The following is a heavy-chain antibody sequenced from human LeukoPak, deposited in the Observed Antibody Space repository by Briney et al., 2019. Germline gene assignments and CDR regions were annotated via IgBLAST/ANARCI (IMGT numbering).Heavy chain of an antibody. CDR3: ARGTDYYDSSGYLDY. CDR1: GGSFSGYY. CDR2: INHSGST. J-gene: IGHJ4*02. V-gene: IGHV4-34*01. Sequence: SSETLSLTCAVYGGSFSGYYWSWIRQPPGEGEEWIGEINHSGSTNYNPSLKSRVTISVDTSKNQFSLKLSSVTAVDTAVYYCARGTDYYDSSGYLDYWGQGTLVTVSS. D-gene: IGHD3-22*01.